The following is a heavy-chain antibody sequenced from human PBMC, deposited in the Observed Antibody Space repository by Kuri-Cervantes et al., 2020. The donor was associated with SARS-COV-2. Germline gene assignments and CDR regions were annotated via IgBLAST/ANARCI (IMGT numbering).Heavy chain of an antibody. Sequence: SETLSLTCTVSGGSISSCSYYWCWIRQPPGKGLEWIGDIYYSGSTNYNPSLKSRVTISGDTSKNQFSLKLSSVTAADTAVYYCARYGIFGVVIMMGYYYGMDVWGQGTTVTVSS. CDR3: ARYGIFGVVIMMGYYYGMDV. D-gene: IGHD3-3*01. V-gene: IGHV4-61*05. CDR1: GGSISSCSYY. J-gene: IGHJ6*02. CDR2: IYYSGST.